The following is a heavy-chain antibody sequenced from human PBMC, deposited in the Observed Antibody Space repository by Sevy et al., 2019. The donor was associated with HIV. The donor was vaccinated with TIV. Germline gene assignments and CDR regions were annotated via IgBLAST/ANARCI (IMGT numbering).Heavy chain of an antibody. CDR1: GFTFSSYG. Sequence: GGSLRLSCAASGFTFSSYGMHWVRQAPGKGLEWVAFIRYDGNNKYYTGSVKGRFTISRGNSKNTLYLRMNSLRAEDTAVYYCAKGREQGYYYGMDVWGQGTTVTVSS. V-gene: IGHV3-30*02. J-gene: IGHJ6*02. D-gene: IGHD1-26*01. CDR3: AKGREQGYYYGMDV. CDR2: IRYDGNNK.